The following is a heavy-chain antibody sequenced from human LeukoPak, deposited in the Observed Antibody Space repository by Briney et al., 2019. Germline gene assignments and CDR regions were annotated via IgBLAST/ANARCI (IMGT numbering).Heavy chain of an antibody. CDR3: AKVYYYDSSGYIPFGMRSPQPASPFDY. CDR2: ISSSSSYI. J-gene: IGHJ4*02. V-gene: IGHV3-21*04. Sequence: GGSLRLSCAASGFTFSSYSMNWVRQAPGKGLEWVSSISSSSSYIYYADSVKGRFTISRDNAKNSLYLQMNSLRAEDTAVYYCAKVYYYDSSGYIPFGMRSPQPASPFDYWGQGTLVTVSS. D-gene: IGHD3-22*01. CDR1: GFTFSSYS.